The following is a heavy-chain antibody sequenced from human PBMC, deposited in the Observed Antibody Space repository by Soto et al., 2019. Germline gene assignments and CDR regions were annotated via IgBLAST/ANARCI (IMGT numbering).Heavy chain of an antibody. CDR2: INPNSGGT. CDR3: AIAALPYYYGMDV. Sequence: GASVKVSCKASGYTFTGYYMHWVRQAPGQGLEWMGWINPNSGGTNYAQKFQGRVTMTRDTSISTAHMELSRLRSDDTAVYYCAIAALPYYYGMDVWGQGTTVTVSS. J-gene: IGHJ6*02. CDR1: GYTFTGYY. D-gene: IGHD6-6*01. V-gene: IGHV1-2*02.